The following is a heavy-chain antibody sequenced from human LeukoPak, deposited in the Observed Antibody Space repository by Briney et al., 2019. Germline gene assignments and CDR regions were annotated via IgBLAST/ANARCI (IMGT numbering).Heavy chain of an antibody. CDR2: TYYRSKWYN. CDR3: ARDPNWTFYYFDY. Sequence: SQTLSLTRAISGDSVSSNSAAWHWIRQSPSRGLEWLGRTYYRSKWYNDYAVSVKSRITINPDTSKNQFSLQLNSVTPEDTAVYYCARDPNWTFYYFDYWGQGTLVTVSS. J-gene: IGHJ4*02. D-gene: IGHD1-1*01. V-gene: IGHV6-1*01. CDR1: GDSVSSNSAA.